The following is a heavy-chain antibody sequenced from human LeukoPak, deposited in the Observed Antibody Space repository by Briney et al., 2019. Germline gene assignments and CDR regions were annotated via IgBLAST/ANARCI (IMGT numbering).Heavy chain of an antibody. D-gene: IGHD1-26*01. CDR3: ARDRWWEPTDFSFDY. CDR2: ISTYNGNT. J-gene: IGHJ4*02. V-gene: IGHV1-18*01. Sequence: ASVKVSCKASGYTFSSHGISWVRRAPGQGLEWMGWISTYNGNTNYAQKFKDRVAVTTDAATSTVYMELRSLTSDDTAVYFCARDRWWEPTDFSFDYWGQGTLVTVSS. CDR1: GYTFSSHG.